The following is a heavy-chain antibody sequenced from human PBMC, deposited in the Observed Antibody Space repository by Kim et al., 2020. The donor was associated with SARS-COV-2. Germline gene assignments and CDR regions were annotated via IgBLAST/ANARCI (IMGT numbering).Heavy chain of an antibody. Sequence: GGSLRLSCAASGFTFSSYAMSWVRQAPGRGLEWVSAISGSGGDTYYADSVKGRFTISRDNSKNTLYLQLNSLRADDTAIYYCAKDRSSSSTIPEYWGQGTLVTVSS. CDR2: ISGSGGDT. CDR3: AKDRSSSSTIPEY. V-gene: IGHV3-23*01. J-gene: IGHJ4*02. D-gene: IGHD2-2*01. CDR1: GFTFSSYA.